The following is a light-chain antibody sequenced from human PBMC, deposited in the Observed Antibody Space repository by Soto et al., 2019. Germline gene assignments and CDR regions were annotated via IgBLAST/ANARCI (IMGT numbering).Light chain of an antibody. CDR3: QLYSVYSSWT. V-gene: IGKV1-5*03. J-gene: IGKJ1*01. Sequence: DIQMTQSPSTLSASVGDTVTITCRASESISIWLAWYQQKPGKAPNLLINKASSLQSEVPSRFSGSGSGTEFTLTISSLQTEDFATYYCQLYSVYSSWTFGQGTKVDI. CDR1: ESISIW. CDR2: KAS.